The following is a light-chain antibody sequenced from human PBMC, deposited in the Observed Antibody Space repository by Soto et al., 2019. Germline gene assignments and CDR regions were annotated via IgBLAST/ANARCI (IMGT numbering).Light chain of an antibody. J-gene: IGKJ4*02. CDR1: QGISNN. CDR3: QKYDSAPLT. CDR2: AAS. Sequence: DIQLTNSPSSLAASVGDRVTIACRASQGISNNLAWYQQKPGKVPKLLIYAASTLESGGPSRFSGSRSWTYSTLTMSSLQPEDVATYECQKYDSAPLTFGGGPKVEIK. V-gene: IGKV1-27*01.